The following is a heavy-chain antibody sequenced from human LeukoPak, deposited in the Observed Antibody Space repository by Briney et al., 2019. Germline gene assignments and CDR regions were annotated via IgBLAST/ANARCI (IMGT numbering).Heavy chain of an antibody. J-gene: IGHJ6*02. CDR3: ARDGAGIAAAGTYYGMDV. CDR1: GGSVSSGSYS. V-gene: IGHV4-61*01. Sequence: SETLSLTCSVSGGSVSSGSYSWGWIRQPPGKGLEWIGYIYYSGSTNYNPSLKSRVTISVDTSKHQFSLKLSSVTAADTAVYYCARDGAGIAAAGTYYGMDVWGQGTTVTVSS. CDR2: IYYSGST. D-gene: IGHD6-13*01.